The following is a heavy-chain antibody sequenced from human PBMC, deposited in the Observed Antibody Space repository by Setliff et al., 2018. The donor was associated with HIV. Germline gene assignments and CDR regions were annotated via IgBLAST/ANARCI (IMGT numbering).Heavy chain of an antibody. J-gene: IGHJ3*01. D-gene: IGHD4-4*01. V-gene: IGHV3-30*04. CDR3: VRDLTTIVTRKVFDV. CDR2: ISYDGSYK. Sequence: GGSLRLSCAASGFTFGSYAMHWVRQAPGKGLEWVAVISYDGSYKYYADSVKGRFTISRDNSKNTLYVQMNSLRADDTAVYYCVRDLTTIVTRKVFDVWGQGTMVTVSS. CDR1: GFTFGSYA.